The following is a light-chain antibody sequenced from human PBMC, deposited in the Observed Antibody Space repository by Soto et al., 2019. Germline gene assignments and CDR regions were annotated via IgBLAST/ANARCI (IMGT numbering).Light chain of an antibody. V-gene: IGLV2-14*01. Sequence: SALTQPASVSGSPGQSIAISCTGTTSDVGSYNYVSWYQQHPGKAPKVIIYDVSNRPSGVSDRFSGSKSGNMASLTISGLQAEDEADYYCSSYTSSSTYVFGGGTKVTVL. CDR3: SSYTSSSTYV. CDR2: DVS. CDR1: TSDVGSYNY. J-gene: IGLJ1*01.